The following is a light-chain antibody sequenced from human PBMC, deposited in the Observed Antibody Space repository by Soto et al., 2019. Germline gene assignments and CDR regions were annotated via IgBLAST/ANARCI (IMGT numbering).Light chain of an antibody. V-gene: IGLV2-23*01. CDR1: SSDVGSYSL. CDR3: YTYAGGSPSL. CDR2: EDI. Sequence: QSVLTQPASVSGSPGQSITISCTGTSSDVGSYSLLSWYQHHPGKAPKLIIYEDIKGPSGVSNRFSGSKSGNTASLRISGLQAEDEADYYCYTYAGGSPSLLGTGTRVTVL. J-gene: IGLJ1*01.